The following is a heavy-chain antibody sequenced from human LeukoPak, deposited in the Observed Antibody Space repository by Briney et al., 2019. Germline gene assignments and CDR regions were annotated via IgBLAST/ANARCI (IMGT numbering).Heavy chain of an antibody. D-gene: IGHD4-17*01. CDR2: IYYSGST. CDR3: ARETATVTPPPYYYGMDV. CDR1: GGSVSSGSYY. J-gene: IGHJ6*02. V-gene: IGHV4-61*01. Sequence: SETLSLTCTVSGGSVSSGSYYWSWIRQPPGQGLEWIGYIYYSGSTNYNPSLKSRVTISVDTSKNQFSLKLSSVTAADTAVYYCARETATVTPPPYYYGMDVWGQGTTVTVSS.